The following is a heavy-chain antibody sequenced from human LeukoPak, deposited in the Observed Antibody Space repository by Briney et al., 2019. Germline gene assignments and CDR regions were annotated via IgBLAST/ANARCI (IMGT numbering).Heavy chain of an antibody. J-gene: IGHJ4*02. D-gene: IGHD2-2*01. CDR2: ISPAGDST. V-gene: IGHV3-23*01. CDR3: ARRLVTAGITDFFDS. Sequence: GGSLRLSCTASGFTFSDYSMSWVRQAPGAGLEWVSAISPAGDSTTDAGSVKGRFTISRDNSKSTLYLQMNGLTAEDTALYYCARRLVTAGITDFFDSWGQGTLVSVSS. CDR1: GFTFSDYS.